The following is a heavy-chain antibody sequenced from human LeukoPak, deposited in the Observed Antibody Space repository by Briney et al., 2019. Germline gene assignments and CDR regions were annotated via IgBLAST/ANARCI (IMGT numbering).Heavy chain of an antibody. V-gene: IGHV3-48*03. CDR2: ISSSGSTI. CDR3: ARDFITMVRGFDY. CDR1: GFTFSSYE. J-gene: IGHJ4*02. D-gene: IGHD3-10*01. Sequence: GGSLRLPCAASGFTFSSYEMNWVRQAPGKGLEWVSYISSSGSTIYYADSVKGRFTISRDNAKNSLYLQMNSLRAEDTAVYYCARDFITMVRGFDYWGQGTLVTVSS.